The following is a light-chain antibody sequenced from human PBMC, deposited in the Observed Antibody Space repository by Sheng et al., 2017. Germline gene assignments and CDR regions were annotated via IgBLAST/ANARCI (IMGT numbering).Light chain of an antibody. V-gene: IGKV3-15*01. CDR3: QQYDSWPLT. J-gene: IGKJ4*01. CDR2: GAS. CDR1: QSVSSS. Sequence: EIVLTQSPATLSLSPGERATLSCRASQSVSSSLAWYQQKPGQAPRLLIYGASRRATGIPARFSGSGSGTEFTLTISNLQSEDFAVYYCQQYDSWPLTFGGGTKVEIK.